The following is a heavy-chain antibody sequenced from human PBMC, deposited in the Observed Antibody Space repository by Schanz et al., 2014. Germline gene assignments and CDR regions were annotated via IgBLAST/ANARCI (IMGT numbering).Heavy chain of an antibody. V-gene: IGHV1-69*09. CDR2: IIPVLAIA. D-gene: IGHD3-10*01. Sequence: QVQLVQSGAEVKKPGASVKVSCKASGYTFTSDSMHWVRQAPGQGLEWMGRIIPVLAIADYAQKFQGRVTITADKSTSTASMELSSLRSEDTAVYYCARGSPENMIRGELDYWGQGTLVTVSS. CDR3: ARGSPENMIRGELDY. CDR1: GYTFTSDS. J-gene: IGHJ4*02.